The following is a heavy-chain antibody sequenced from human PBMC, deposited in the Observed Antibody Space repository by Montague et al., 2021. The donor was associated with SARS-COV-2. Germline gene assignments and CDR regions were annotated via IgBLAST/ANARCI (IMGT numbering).Heavy chain of an antibody. CDR1: GSSISTGSYY. CDR2: IYYSGDT. Sequence: SETLSLTCSFSGSSISTGSYYWGWIRQPPRKGLEWIGRIYYSGDTYYNPSLKSRVTISVDTSKNQFSLRLSSVTAADTAVYYCVRGGDYTDYGRVDYWGQGTLVIVSS. CDR3: VRGGDYTDYGRVDY. V-gene: IGHV4-39*01. J-gene: IGHJ4*02. D-gene: IGHD4-11*01.